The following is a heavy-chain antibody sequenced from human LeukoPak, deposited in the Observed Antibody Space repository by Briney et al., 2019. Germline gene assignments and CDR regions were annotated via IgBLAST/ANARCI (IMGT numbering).Heavy chain of an antibody. Sequence: GSLRRPCSASGFTFISYGMHWVRQAPGKGLEWGAVISYDGSNKYYADSVKGRLTISRDNYKNTLYLQMNRLRVEDRAGYYCAMDHEYFQHWGQGTLVTVSS. CDR3: AMDHEYFQH. CDR1: GFTFISYG. V-gene: IGHV3-30*03. CDR2: ISYDGSNK. J-gene: IGHJ1*01. D-gene: IGHD3/OR15-3a*01.